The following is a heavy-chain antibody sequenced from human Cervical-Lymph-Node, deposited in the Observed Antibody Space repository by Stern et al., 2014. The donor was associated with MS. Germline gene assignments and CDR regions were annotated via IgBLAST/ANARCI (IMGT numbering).Heavy chain of an antibody. CDR2: VSYDGTQR. CDR3: ARGGRGVGLEY. Sequence: VQLVESGGGVVQPGRSLSLSCVASGFTFSTYAMPWVRQAPGKGLEWVALVSYDGTQRNSTDSVKARFTISRDNSKNTLYLHMNSLRDEDTAVYFCARGGRGVGLEYWGQGALVTVSS. V-gene: IGHV3-30-3*01. D-gene: IGHD3-10*01. CDR1: GFTFSTYA. J-gene: IGHJ4*02.